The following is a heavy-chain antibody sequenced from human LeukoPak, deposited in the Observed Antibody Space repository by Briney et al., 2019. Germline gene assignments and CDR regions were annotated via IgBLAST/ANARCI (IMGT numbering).Heavy chain of an antibody. CDR2: ISYDGSNK. CDR3: ARDRRITMVRGVINWFDP. V-gene: IGHV3-30*03. D-gene: IGHD3-10*01. Sequence: GGSLRLSCAASGFTFSNYGMHWVRQAPGKGLEWVAFISYDGSNKYYADSVKGRFTISRDNSKNTLYLQMNSLRAEDTAVYYCARDRRITMVRGVINWFDPWGQGTLVTVSS. J-gene: IGHJ5*02. CDR1: GFTFSNYG.